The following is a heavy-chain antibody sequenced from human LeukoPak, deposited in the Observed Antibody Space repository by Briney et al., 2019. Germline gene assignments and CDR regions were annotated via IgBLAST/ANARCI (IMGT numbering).Heavy chain of an antibody. CDR2: MNPNSGNT. D-gene: IGHD4-17*01. CDR3: ARGPYRSYGDYGY. J-gene: IGHJ4*02. V-gene: IGHV1-8*01. CDR1: GYTFTSYD. Sequence: GASVKVSCKASGYTFTSYDINWVRQATGQGLECMGWMNPNSGNTGYAQKFQGRVTMTRNTSISTAYMELSSLRSEDTAVYYCARGPYRSYGDYGYWGQGTLVTVSS.